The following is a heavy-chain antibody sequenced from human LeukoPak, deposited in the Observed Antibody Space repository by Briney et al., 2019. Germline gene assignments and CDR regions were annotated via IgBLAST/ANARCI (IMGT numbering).Heavy chain of an antibody. CDR3: ARHGDYKLGYYMDV. Sequence: SETLSLTCAVYGGSFSGYYWSWIRLPPGKGLEWIGEINHSGSTNYNPSLKSRVTISLDTSKNQFSLKLSSVTAADTAVYYCARHGDYKLGYYMDVWGKGTTVTVSS. CDR1: GGSFSGYY. D-gene: IGHD4-11*01. V-gene: IGHV4-34*01. J-gene: IGHJ6*03. CDR2: INHSGST.